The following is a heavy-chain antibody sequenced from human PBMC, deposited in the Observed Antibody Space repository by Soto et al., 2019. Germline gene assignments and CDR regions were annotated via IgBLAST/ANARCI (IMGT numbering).Heavy chain of an antibody. J-gene: IGHJ4*02. CDR1: GFTFSSYS. CDR3: ARVQIVGARLY. D-gene: IGHD1-26*01. CDR2: ISSSSSTI. V-gene: IGHV3-48*01. Sequence: GAASGFTFSSYSMNWVRQAPGKGLEWVSYISSSSSTIYYADSVKGRFTISRDNAKNSLYLQMNSLRAEDTAVYYCARVQIVGARLYWGQGTLVTVSS.